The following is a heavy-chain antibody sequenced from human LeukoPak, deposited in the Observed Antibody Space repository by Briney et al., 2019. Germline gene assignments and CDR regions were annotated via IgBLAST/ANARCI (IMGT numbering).Heavy chain of an antibody. CDR3: ARDDAGLGNNLDY. CDR2: ISASGGTT. J-gene: IGHJ4*02. V-gene: IGHV3-23*01. CDR1: GFTFSNCA. Sequence: GGSLRLSCAADGFTFSNCAMNWVRQAPGKGLEWVSAISASGGTTFYADSVKGRFTISRDNSKSMLYLQMDRVRADDTAVYFCARDDAGLGNNLDYWGQGALVTVSS. D-gene: IGHD4-23*01.